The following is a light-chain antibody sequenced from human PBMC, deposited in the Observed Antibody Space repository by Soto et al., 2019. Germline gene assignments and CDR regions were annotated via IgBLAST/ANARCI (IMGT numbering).Light chain of an antibody. CDR2: EAS. Sequence: DIQLTHSPSSLSASVGDRVTITCQASQDIGKYLNWYQQQPGKAPRLLIYEASKLETGVPSIFSGGGSGTHFTLSISSLRSGDIATYFCQHYDNVPFTFGLGTKVDIK. V-gene: IGKV1-33*01. CDR1: QDIGKY. CDR3: QHYDNVPFT. J-gene: IGKJ2*01.